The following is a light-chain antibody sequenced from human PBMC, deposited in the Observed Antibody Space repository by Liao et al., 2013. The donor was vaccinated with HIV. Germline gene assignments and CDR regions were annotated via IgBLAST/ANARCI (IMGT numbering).Light chain of an antibody. V-gene: IGLV3-1*01. CDR3: QTWDNSNMI. J-gene: IGLJ2*01. CDR2: QDT. CDR1: ALGGKY. Sequence: YELTQPPSLSVSPGQTAIISCSGHALGGKYISWYQQKPGQSPVLVIYQDTKRPSGIPERFSGSNSGNTATLTISGTQAMDEADYYCQTWDNSNMIFGGGTKLTVL.